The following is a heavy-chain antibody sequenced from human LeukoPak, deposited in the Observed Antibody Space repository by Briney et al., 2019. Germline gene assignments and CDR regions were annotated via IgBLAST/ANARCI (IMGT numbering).Heavy chain of an antibody. Sequence: GGSLRLSCAASGFTFSSYAMHWVRQAPGKGLEWVAVISYDGSNKYYADSVKGRFTISRDNSKNTLYLQMDSLRAGDTAVYYCARGGYGDYGLDYYYGMDVWGKGTTVTVSS. V-gene: IGHV3-30*04. CDR2: ISYDGSNK. CDR1: GFTFSSYA. CDR3: ARGGYGDYGLDYYYGMDV. D-gene: IGHD4-17*01. J-gene: IGHJ6*04.